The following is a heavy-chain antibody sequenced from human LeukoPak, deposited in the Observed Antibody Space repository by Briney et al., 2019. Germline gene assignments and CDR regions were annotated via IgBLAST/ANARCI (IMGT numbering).Heavy chain of an antibody. V-gene: IGHV5-10-1*01. Sequence: GESLKISCKVSGYSFPSYWITWVRQVPGKGLEWMGRIAPSDSYTNYNPSFEGHVTMSDEKSITTVYLQWNSLKASDTAMYYCARQTGDNAFDIWGRGTMVTVSS. CDR2: IAPSDSYT. CDR3: ARQTGDNAFDI. CDR1: GYSFPSYW. J-gene: IGHJ3*02. D-gene: IGHD7-27*01.